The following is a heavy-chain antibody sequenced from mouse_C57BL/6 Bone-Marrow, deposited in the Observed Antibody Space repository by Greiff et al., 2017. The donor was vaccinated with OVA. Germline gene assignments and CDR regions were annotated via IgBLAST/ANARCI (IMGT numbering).Heavy chain of an antibody. CDR1: GFNIKDDY. CDR3: TTPLYGIFDY. V-gene: IGHV14-4*01. CDR2: IDPENGDT. J-gene: IGHJ2*01. Sequence: EVQLQQSGAELVRPGASVKLSCTASGFNIKDDYMHWVKQRPEPGLEWIGWIDPENGDTEYVSKFQGKATITADTASNTAYLQRSSLTSEDTAVYYCTTPLYGIFDYWGQGTTLTVSS. D-gene: IGHD2-1*01.